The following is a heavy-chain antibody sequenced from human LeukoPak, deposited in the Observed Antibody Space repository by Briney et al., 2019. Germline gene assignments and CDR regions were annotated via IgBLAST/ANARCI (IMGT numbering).Heavy chain of an antibody. CDR1: GFTFSDYY. V-gene: IGHV3-11*01. J-gene: IGHJ5*02. CDR3: ARVSRGCSSTSCYPSSYWFDP. CDR2: ISSSGSTI. D-gene: IGHD2-2*01. Sequence: GGSLRLSCAASGFTFSDYYMSWIRQAPGKGLEWVSYISSSGSTIYYADSVKGRFTISRDNAKNSLYLQMNSLRAEDTAVYYCARVSRGCSSTSCYPSSYWFDPWGQGTLVTVSS.